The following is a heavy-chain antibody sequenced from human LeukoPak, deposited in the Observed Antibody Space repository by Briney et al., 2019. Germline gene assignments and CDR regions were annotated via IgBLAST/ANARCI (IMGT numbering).Heavy chain of an antibody. CDR3: VRVTRPGNGTLDY. CDR2: IYTSENT. D-gene: IGHD6-6*01. V-gene: IGHV4-4*07. J-gene: IGHJ4*02. Sequence: SETLSLTCTVSGDSISSNYWSWLRQSAGKGLEWIGRIYTSENTIYNPSLKSRVTMSVDTSKNQFSLKVNSVTAADTAVYYCVRVTRPGNGTLDYWGQGTLVTVSS. CDR1: GDSISSNY.